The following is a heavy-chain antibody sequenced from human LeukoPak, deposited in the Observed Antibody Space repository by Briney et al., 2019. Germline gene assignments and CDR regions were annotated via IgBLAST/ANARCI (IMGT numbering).Heavy chain of an antibody. CDR2: IYYSGRT. D-gene: IGHD3-10*01. Sequence: SETLSLTCTVSGGSISSSSYYWGWIRQPPGKGLEWIGSIYYSGRTYYNPSLKSRVTISVDTSKNQFSLKLSSVTAADTAVYYCAFSDARGLIDYWGQGTLVTVSS. V-gene: IGHV4-39*01. CDR3: AFSDARGLIDY. CDR1: GGSISSSSYY. J-gene: IGHJ4*02.